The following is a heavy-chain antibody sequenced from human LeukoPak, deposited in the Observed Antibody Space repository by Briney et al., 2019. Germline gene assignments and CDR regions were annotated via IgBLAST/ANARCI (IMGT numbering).Heavy chain of an antibody. CDR3: VSLYSSSWYNYFDY. J-gene: IGHJ4*02. CDR2: ISGSGGST. V-gene: IGHV3-23*01. Sequence: GGSLRLSCAASGFTFSSYAMSWARQAPGKGLEWVSAISGSGGSTYYADSAKGRFTISRDNSKNTLYLQMNSLRAEDTAVFYCVSLYSSSWYNYFDYWGQGTLVTVSS. CDR1: GFTFSSYA. D-gene: IGHD6-13*01.